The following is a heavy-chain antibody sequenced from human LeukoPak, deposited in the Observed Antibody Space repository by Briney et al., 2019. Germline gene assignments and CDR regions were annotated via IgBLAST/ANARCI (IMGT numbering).Heavy chain of an antibody. CDR3: ARDLYGGTPATFDY. Sequence: GASVKVSCKASGYTFTGYYMHWVRQAPGQGLEWMGWINPNSGGTYYAQKFQGRVTMTSDTSISTAYMELSRLRSDNTAVYYCARDLYGGTPATFDYWGQGTLVTVSS. CDR2: INPNSGGT. J-gene: IGHJ4*02. CDR1: GYTFTGYY. D-gene: IGHD4-23*01. V-gene: IGHV1-2*02.